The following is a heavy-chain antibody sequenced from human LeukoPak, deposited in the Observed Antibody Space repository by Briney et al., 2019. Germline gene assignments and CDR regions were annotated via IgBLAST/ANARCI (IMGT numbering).Heavy chain of an antibody. V-gene: IGHV1-69*04. D-gene: IGHD3-10*01. Sequence: SVKVSCKASGYTFANYGISWVRQAPGQGLEWMGRIIPILGIANYAQKFQGRVTITADKSTSTAYMELSSLRSEDTAVYYCARSRARYGSGSTSLSLPLDYWGQGTLVTVSS. CDR3: ARSRARYGSGSTSLSLPLDY. CDR1: GYTFANYG. CDR2: IIPILGIA. J-gene: IGHJ4*02.